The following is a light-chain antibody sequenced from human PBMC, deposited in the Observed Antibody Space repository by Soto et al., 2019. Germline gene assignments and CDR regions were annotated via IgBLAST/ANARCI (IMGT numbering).Light chain of an antibody. CDR1: QDISSW. CDR3: QQANSFPPT. Sequence: IPMTQSPSSVSASVEDRVTITCRASQDISSWLAWYQQKPGKAPKLLIYAASSLQSGVPSRFSGSGSGTDFTLTINNLQPEDFATYYCQQANSFPPTFGQGTRLEIK. V-gene: IGKV1D-12*01. CDR2: AAS. J-gene: IGKJ5*01.